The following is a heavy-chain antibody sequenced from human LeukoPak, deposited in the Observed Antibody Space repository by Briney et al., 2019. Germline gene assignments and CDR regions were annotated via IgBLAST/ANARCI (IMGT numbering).Heavy chain of an antibody. V-gene: IGHV1-69*04. CDR3: ARDLPPYYFDY. J-gene: IGHJ4*02. CDR1: GGIFSSYA. CDR2: IIPILGIA. Sequence: SVKVSCKASGGIFSSYAISWVRQAPGQGLERMGRIIPILGIANYAQKFQGRVTITADKSTSTAYMDLSSLRSEDTAVYYCARDLPPYYFDYWGQGTLVTVSS.